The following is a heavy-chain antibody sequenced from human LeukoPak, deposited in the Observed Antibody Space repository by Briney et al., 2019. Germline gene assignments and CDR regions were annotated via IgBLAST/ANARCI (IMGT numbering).Heavy chain of an antibody. J-gene: IGHJ4*02. CDR2: ISSSGSTI. Sequence: GGSLRLSCAASGFTFSDYYMSWIRQAPGKGLEWVSYISSSGSTIYYADSVKGRFTISRDNAKNSLYLQMNSLRAEDTAVYYCAPLVPRPPADYWGQGTLVTVSS. V-gene: IGHV3-11*01. CDR1: GFTFSDYY. D-gene: IGHD6-6*01. CDR3: APLVPRPPADY.